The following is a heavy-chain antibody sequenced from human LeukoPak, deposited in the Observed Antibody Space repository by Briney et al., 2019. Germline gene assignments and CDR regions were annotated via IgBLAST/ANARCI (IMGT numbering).Heavy chain of an antibody. D-gene: IGHD6-19*01. V-gene: IGHV4-39*01. CDR1: GGSISSSSYY. CDR3: ARRWGIAVAGRLYYFDY. J-gene: IGHJ4*02. CDR2: IYYSGST. Sequence: PSETLSLTCTVSGGSISSSSYYWGWIRQPPGKGPEWIGSIYYSGSTYYNPSLKSRVTISVDTSKNQFSLKLSSVTAADTAVYYCARRWGIAVAGRLYYFDYWGQGTLVTVSS.